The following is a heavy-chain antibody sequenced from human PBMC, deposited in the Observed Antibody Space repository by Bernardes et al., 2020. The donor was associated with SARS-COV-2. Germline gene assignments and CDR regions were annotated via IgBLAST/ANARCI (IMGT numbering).Heavy chain of an antibody. Sequence: GGSLRLSCAASGFTFSSYLMHWVRQAPGKGLVWVSLINSDGSSTSYADSVKGRFTISRDNAKNTLYLQMNSLRAEDTAVYYCARDKRRWLQSANWYFDLWGRGTLVTVSS. J-gene: IGHJ2*01. CDR3: ARDKRRWLQSANWYFDL. CDR2: INSDGSST. V-gene: IGHV3-74*01. D-gene: IGHD5-12*01. CDR1: GFTFSSYL.